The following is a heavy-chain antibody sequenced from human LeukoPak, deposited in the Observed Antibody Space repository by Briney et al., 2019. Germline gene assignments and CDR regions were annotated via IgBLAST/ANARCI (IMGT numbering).Heavy chain of an antibody. CDR1: RGSFSGYY. V-gene: IGHV4-34*01. J-gene: IGHJ4*02. CDR3: ARFTTVTDY. D-gene: IGHD4-17*01. Sequence: SETLSLTCAVYRGSFSGYYWSWIRQSPGKGLEWIGEINHSGSTNYNPSLKSRVTISVDTSKNQFSLKLSSVTAADTAVYYCARFTTVTDYWGQGTLVTVSS. CDR2: INHSGST.